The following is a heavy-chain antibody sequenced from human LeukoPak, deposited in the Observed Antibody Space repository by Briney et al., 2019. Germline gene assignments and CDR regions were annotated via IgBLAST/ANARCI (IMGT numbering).Heavy chain of an antibody. Sequence: SETLSLTCTVSGGSISSYYWSWIRQPPGKGLEWIGYIYYSGSTNYNPSLKSRVTISVDTSKNQFSLKLSSVTAADRAVYYCARAAEGYGDPGDFDCWGQGTLVTVSS. V-gene: IGHV4-59*01. J-gene: IGHJ4*02. CDR3: ARAAEGYGDPGDFDC. CDR2: IYYSGST. D-gene: IGHD4-17*01. CDR1: GGSISSYY.